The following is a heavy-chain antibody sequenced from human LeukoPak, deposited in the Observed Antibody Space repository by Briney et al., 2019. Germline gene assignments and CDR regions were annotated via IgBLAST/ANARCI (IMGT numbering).Heavy chain of an antibody. CDR1: GVTFSGSA. V-gene: IGHV3-73*01. Sequence: PGGSLKLSCAASGVTFSGSAMHWGRQASGKGLEWVGRIRSKANSYATAYAASVKGRFTISRDDSKNTAYLQMNSLKTEDTAVYYCTRPYDYWGQGTLVTVSS. CDR2: IRSKANSYAT. J-gene: IGHJ4*02. CDR3: TRPYDY.